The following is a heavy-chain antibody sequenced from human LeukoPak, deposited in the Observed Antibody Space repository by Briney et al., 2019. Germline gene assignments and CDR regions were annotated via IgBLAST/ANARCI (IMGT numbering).Heavy chain of an antibody. CDR3: ARVSFEKNIDY. CDR2: INPNSGGT. J-gene: IGHJ4*02. D-gene: IGHD2-15*01. V-gene: IGHV1-2*02. Sequence: ASVKLSCKSSGYTFTGYYMHWVRQAPGQGLEWMGWINPNSGGTNYAQKFQGRVTMTRDTSISTAYMELSRLRSDDTAVYYCARVSFEKNIDYWGQGTLVTVSS. CDR1: GYTFTGYY.